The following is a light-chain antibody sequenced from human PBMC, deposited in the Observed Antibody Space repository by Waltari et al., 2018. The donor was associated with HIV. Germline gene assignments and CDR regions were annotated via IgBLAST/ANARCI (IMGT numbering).Light chain of an antibody. CDR1: RSNIGAGYD. CDR3: QTWDTGIQ. J-gene: IGLJ2*01. Sequence: QSVLTQPPSVSGAPGQRVTISCTGSRSNIGAGYDVHWYQQLPGTAPKLLIYGNTNRPSGVPDRFSGSKSGTSASLAITGLQSEDEADYYCQTWDTGIQFGGATKLTVL. CDR2: GNT. V-gene: IGLV1-40*01.